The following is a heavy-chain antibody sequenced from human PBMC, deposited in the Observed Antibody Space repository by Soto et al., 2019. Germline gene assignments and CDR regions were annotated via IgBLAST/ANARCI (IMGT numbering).Heavy chain of an antibody. CDR1: GGSFSGYY. Sequence: SETLSLTCAVYGGSFSGYYWSWIRQPPGKGLEWIGEINHSGSTNYNPSLKSRVTISVDTSKNQFSLKLSSVTAADTAVYYCASEYYYGSGRPYWGQGTLVTVSS. CDR3: ASEYYYGSGRPY. CDR2: INHSGST. D-gene: IGHD3-10*01. V-gene: IGHV4-34*01. J-gene: IGHJ4*02.